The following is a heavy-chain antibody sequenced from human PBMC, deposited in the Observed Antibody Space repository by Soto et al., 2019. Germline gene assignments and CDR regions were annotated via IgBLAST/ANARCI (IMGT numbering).Heavy chain of an antibody. J-gene: IGHJ4*02. CDR1: GGSIINGDYY. CDR3: VSGYYDILTGRDTKYYFDY. Sequence: SETLSLTCTVSGGSIINGDYYWSWIRQPPGKGLEWIGYIYYSGNTYYNPSLKSRVMISVDTSKNQFSLNLSSVTAADTAVYYCVSGYYDILTGRDTKYYFDYWGQGALVTVSS. V-gene: IGHV4-30-4*01. D-gene: IGHD3-9*01. CDR2: IYYSGNT.